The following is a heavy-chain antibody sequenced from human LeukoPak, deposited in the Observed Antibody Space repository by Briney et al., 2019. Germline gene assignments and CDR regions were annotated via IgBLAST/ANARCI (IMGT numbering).Heavy chain of an antibody. D-gene: IGHD4-17*01. CDR1: GYTFTGYY. V-gene: IGHV1-2*02. CDR2: INPNSGGT. J-gene: IGHJ4*02. CDR3: ARISTVTYFDY. Sequence: GASVKVSCKASGYTFTGYYMHWVRQAPGQGLEWMGWINPNSGGTNYAQKFQGRVTMTRDTSISTAYMELSSLRSEDTAVYYCARISTVTYFDYWGQGTLVTVSS.